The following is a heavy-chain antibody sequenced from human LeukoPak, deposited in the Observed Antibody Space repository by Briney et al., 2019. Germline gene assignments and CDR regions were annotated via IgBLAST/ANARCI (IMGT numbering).Heavy chain of an antibody. D-gene: IGHD5-12*01. CDR2: IPYDGTNK. V-gene: IGHV3-30*02. CDR1: GFIFSTYG. CDR3: AKDRASGYDSNWFDP. J-gene: IGHJ5*02. Sequence: GGSLRLSCAASGFIFSTYGMHWVRQAPGKGLEWMAFIPYDGTNKDYADSVKGRFTISRDTSKNTLHLQMNSLRAEDTAVYYCAKDRASGYDSNWFDPWGQGTLVTVSS.